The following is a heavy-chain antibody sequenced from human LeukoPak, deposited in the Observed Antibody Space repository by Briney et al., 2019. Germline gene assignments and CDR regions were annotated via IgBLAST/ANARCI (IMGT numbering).Heavy chain of an antibody. V-gene: IGHV3-23*01. CDR1: GFTFSSYA. D-gene: IGHD1-26*01. Sequence: GGSLRLSCAASGFTFSSYAMTWVRQPPGKGLEGVSSITGSAANTYYADSVKGRFTISRDNSKNTLYLQMNSLRAEDTAVYYCAKRYSGTSGLCNFDYWGQGTLVTVSS. J-gene: IGHJ4*02. CDR2: ITGSAANT. CDR3: AKRYSGTSGLCNFDY.